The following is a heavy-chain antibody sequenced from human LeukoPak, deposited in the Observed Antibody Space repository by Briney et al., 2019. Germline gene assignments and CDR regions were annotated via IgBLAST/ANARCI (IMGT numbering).Heavy chain of an antibody. V-gene: IGHV3-21*01. J-gene: IGHJ3*02. CDR2: ISSSGTYI. D-gene: IGHD3-16*02. CDR3: VSGNDPDSVWRTYRLDAFDI. Sequence: GGSLRLSCAASRFTFSDYSVNWVRHVAGKGLEWVSSISSSGTYIFYADSVQGRFTISRDNARNSLFLQMNNLRAEDTALYYCVSGNDPDSVWRTYRLDAFDIWGQGTMVIVSS. CDR1: RFTFSDYS.